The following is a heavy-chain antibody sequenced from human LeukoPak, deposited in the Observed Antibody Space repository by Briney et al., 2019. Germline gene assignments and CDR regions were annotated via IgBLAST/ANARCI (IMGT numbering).Heavy chain of an antibody. Sequence: PSETLSLTCTVSGGSISSYYWSWIRQPPGKGLEWIGYIYYSGSTNYNPSLKSRVTISVDTSKNQFSLKLSSVTAADTAVYYCARDRFSGSHYLDYWGQGTLVTVSS. CDR2: IYYSGST. D-gene: IGHD1-26*01. J-gene: IGHJ4*02. V-gene: IGHV4-59*01. CDR1: GGSISSYY. CDR3: ARDRFSGSHYLDY.